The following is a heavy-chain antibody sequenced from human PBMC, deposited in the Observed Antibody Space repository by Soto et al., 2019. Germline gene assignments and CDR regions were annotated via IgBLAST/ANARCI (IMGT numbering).Heavy chain of an antibody. D-gene: IGHD5-12*01. CDR3: AREGSGYNF. V-gene: IGHV1-69*13. Sequence: ASVKVSCKASGGSFSNFGIRWVRQAPGHGLEWMGGIVPVFGRPNYAQRFRGRLTITADESTSTGYMELISLRSDDTAVYYCAREGSGYNFWGQGTQVTVSS. J-gene: IGHJ4*02. CDR1: GGSFSNFG. CDR2: IVPVFGRP.